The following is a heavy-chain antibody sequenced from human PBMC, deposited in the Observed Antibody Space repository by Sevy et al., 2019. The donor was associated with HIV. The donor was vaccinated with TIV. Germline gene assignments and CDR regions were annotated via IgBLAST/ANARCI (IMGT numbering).Heavy chain of an antibody. J-gene: IGHJ6*02. CDR1: GFAFSDYA. D-gene: IGHD2-15*01. CDR3: AKAYADCSGGTCYTAHYYYDMDV. CDR2: ISYAGDNK. Sequence: GGSLRLSCAASGFAFSDYAMHWVRQAPGKGLEWVAAISYAGDNKYFADSVKGRFTVSKDNSKNTRYLEMNSLRAEDTAVYYCAKAYADCSGGTCYTAHYYYDMDVWGRGATVTVSS. V-gene: IGHV3-30*18.